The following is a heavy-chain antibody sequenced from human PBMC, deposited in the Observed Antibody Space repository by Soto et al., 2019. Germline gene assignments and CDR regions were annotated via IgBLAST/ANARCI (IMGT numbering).Heavy chain of an antibody. V-gene: IGHV3-23*01. Sequence: GGSLRLSCAASGFTFSSYAMSWVRQAPGKGLEWVSAISGSGGSTYYADSVKGRFTISRDNSKNTLYLQMNSLRAEDTAVYYCASLGYCSGGSCYLDWFDPLGQGTLVTVSS. CDR3: ASLGYCSGGSCYLDWFDP. CDR2: ISGSGGST. J-gene: IGHJ5*02. CDR1: GFTFSSYA. D-gene: IGHD2-15*01.